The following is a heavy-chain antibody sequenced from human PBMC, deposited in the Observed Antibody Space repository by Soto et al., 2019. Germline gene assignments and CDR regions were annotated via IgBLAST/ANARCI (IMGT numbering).Heavy chain of an antibody. Sequence: QVQLVQSGAEVKRPGASVKVSCKASGYTFTSYDINWVRQATGQGLEWMGWMNPNSGNTGYAQKFQGRVTMTRITCLSRAHMGVSSRGSEDTAVYYCARGGCSSCSCQGGYYYNYRDGWGKGTTVTVCS. D-gene: IGHD2-2*01. CDR2: MNPNSGNT. CDR3: ARGGCSSCSCQGGYYYNYRDG. J-gene: IGHJ6*03. CDR1: GYTFTSYD. V-gene: IGHV1-8*01.